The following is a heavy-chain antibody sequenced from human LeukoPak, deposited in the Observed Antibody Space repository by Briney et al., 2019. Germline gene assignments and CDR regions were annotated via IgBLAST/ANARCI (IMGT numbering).Heavy chain of an antibody. V-gene: IGHV3-30-3*01. D-gene: IGHD3-3*01. CDR2: ISYDGSNK. CDR3: ARALGDFKYYFDY. J-gene: IGHJ4*02. CDR1: GFTFSSYA. Sequence: GGSLRLSCAASGFTFSSYAMHWVRQAPGKGLEWVAVISYDGSNKYYADSVKGRFTISRDNSKNTLYLQMNSLRAEDTAVYYCARALGDFKYYFDYWGQGTLVTVSS.